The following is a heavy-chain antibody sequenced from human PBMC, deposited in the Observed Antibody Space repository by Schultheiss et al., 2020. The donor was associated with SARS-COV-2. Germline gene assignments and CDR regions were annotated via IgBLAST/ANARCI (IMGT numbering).Heavy chain of an antibody. CDR3: ARDSAIFGHGAGYYYGMDV. V-gene: IGHV3-48*02. Sequence: GESLKISCAASGFTFSSYGMHWVRQAPGKGLEWVSYISSSSSTIYYADSVKGRFTISRDNAKNSLYLQMNSLRDEDTAVYYCARDSAIFGHGAGYYYGMDVWGQGTTVTVSS. J-gene: IGHJ6*02. D-gene: IGHD3-3*01. CDR2: ISSSSSTI. CDR1: GFTFSSYG.